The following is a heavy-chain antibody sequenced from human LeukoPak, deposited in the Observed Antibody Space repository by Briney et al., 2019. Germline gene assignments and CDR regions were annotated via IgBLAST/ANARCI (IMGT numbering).Heavy chain of an antibody. V-gene: IGHV3-23*01. J-gene: IGHJ4*02. D-gene: IGHD6-6*01. CDR2: ITNNGGGT. CDR1: GFAFSDYA. Sequence: GGSLRLSCATSGFAFSDYAMTWVRQAPGKGLAWVSVITNNGGGTYYADSVKGRFTISRDNSKNTLYLQMNNLRAEDTAVYYCAKSGGGISARRNFDYWGQGTLVTVPS. CDR3: AKSGGGISARRNFDY.